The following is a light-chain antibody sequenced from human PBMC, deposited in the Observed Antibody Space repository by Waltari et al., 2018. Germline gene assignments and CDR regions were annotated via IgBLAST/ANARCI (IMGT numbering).Light chain of an antibody. Sequence: EIVITQSPASLSVSPGERATLSCTASQTVTNDLAWYQQKPGQAPKLLLFGASTRATGVPARFSGSGSGTEFTLTIGSVQSEDFAVYYCQQYSDWIAFGGGTKVDLK. V-gene: IGKV3-15*01. CDR1: QTVTND. J-gene: IGKJ4*02. CDR3: QQYSDWIA. CDR2: GAS.